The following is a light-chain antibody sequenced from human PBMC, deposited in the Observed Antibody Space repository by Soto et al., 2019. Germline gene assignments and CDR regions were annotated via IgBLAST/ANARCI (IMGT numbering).Light chain of an antibody. V-gene: IGKV3-11*01. Sequence: EIVLTQSPATLSLSPGERATLSCRASQSVSSYLAWYQQKPGQAPRLLIYDASNRATGIPARFSGSGSGTDSTLTISSLEPEDFAVYYCQQGSNWPLTFGGGTKVELK. J-gene: IGKJ4*01. CDR1: QSVSSY. CDR2: DAS. CDR3: QQGSNWPLT.